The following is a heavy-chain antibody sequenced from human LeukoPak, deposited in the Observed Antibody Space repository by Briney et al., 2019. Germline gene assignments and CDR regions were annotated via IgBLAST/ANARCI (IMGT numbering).Heavy chain of an antibody. D-gene: IGHD6-6*01. V-gene: IGHV4-30-4*08. CDR3: ASRIAARVY. CDR2: SYYSGST. Sequence: SETLSLTCTVAGASVSSGDYYWSWIRQPPGNGLEWIEYSYYSGSTYYNPSLKTRITISVHTSKNQFSLNLSSVTAADTAVYSCASRIAARVYWGPGTLVTVSS. CDR1: GASVSSGDYY. J-gene: IGHJ4*02.